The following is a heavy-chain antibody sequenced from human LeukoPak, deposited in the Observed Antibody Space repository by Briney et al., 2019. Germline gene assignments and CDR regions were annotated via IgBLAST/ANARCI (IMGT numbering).Heavy chain of an antibody. CDR3: ARKKTGATNGLDV. CDR2: ISYSGRT. CDR1: GGSISSSSYY. D-gene: IGHD1-1*01. V-gene: IGHV4-39*01. Sequence: SETLSLTCTVSGGSISSSSYYWGWIRQPPGEGPEWIGRISYSGRTHYNPSLKSRVSISVDTAKNQFSLNLSSVAAAGTAVYYCARKKTGATNGLDVWGQGTTVTVSS. J-gene: IGHJ6*02.